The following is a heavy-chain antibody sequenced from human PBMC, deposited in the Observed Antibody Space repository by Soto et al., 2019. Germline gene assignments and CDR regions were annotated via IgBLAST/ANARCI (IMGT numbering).Heavy chain of an antibody. V-gene: IGHV4-39*01. CDR2: IYYSGST. CDR1: GGSISSSSYY. Sequence: PSETLSLTCTVSGGSISSSSYYWGWIRQPPGKGLEWIGSIYYSGSTYYNPSLKSRVTISVDTSKNQFSLKLSSVTAADTAVYYXASGYCSSTSCKHAFDIWGQGTMVTVSS. CDR3: ASGYCSSTSCKHAFDI. D-gene: IGHD2-2*01. J-gene: IGHJ3*02.